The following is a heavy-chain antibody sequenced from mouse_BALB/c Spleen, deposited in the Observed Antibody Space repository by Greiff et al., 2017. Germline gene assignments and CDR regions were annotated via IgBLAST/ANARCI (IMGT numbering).Heavy chain of an antibody. CDR3: ARSDGNYLFDY. Sequence: VQLQQSGAELVRPGSSVKISCTASGYAFSSYWMNWVKQRPGQGLEWIGQIYPGDGDTNYNGKFKGKATLTADKSSSTAYMQLSSLTSEDSAVYFGARSDGNYLFDYWGQGTTLTVSS. CDR2: IYPGDGDT. J-gene: IGHJ2*01. CDR1: GYAFSSYW. D-gene: IGHD2-1*01. V-gene: IGHV1-80*01.